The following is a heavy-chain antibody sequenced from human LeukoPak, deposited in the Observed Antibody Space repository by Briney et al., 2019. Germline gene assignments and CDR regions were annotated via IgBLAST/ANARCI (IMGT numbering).Heavy chain of an antibody. D-gene: IGHD2-2*01. CDR1: GFTFSSYS. CDR2: ISSSSSYI. Sequence: GGSLRLSCAASGFTFSSYSMNGVRQAPGKGLGWVSPISSSSSYIYYADSVKGRFTISRDNAKNSLYLQMNSLRAEDTAVYYCATHGDDIVVVPAAIDYWGQGTLVTVSS. CDR3: ATHGDDIVVVPAAIDY. J-gene: IGHJ4*02. V-gene: IGHV3-21*01.